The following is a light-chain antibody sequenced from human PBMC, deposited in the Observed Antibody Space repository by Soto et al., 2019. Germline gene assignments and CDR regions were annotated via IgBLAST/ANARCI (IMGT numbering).Light chain of an antibody. CDR2: EVT. CDR1: SSDVGGYNY. Sequence: QSVLTQPASVSGSPGQTITISCTGTSSDVGGYNYVSWYQQHPGKAPKLMIYEVTNRPSGVSNRFSGSRSGNTASLTISGLQAEDEADYYCSSYTSRSTLVFATGTKVTVL. V-gene: IGLV2-14*01. CDR3: SSYTSRSTLV. J-gene: IGLJ1*01.